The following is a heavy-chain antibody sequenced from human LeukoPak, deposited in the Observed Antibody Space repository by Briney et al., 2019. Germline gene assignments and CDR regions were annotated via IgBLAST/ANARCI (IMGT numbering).Heavy chain of an antibody. D-gene: IGHD3-9*01. CDR2: IYSGGST. CDR3: ARARSTGYYVADY. V-gene: IGHV3-53*01. CDR1: GFTFSSNY. Sequence: GGSLRLSCAASGFTFSSNYMSWVRQAPGKGLEWVSVIYSGGSTYYADSVQGRFTISRDNSKNTLYLQMNSLRAEDTAVYYCARARSTGYYVADYWGQGTLVTVSS. J-gene: IGHJ4*02.